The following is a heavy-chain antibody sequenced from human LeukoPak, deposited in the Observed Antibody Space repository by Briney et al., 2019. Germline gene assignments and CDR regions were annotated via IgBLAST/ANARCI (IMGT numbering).Heavy chain of an antibody. V-gene: IGHV3-7*01. CDR1: GFTFSSYW. CDR2: IKQDGSEK. CDR3: ARDGAYYGSGSYPF. Sequence: GGSLRLSCAASGFTFSSYWMSWVRQAPGKGLEWVANIKQDGSEKYYVDSVKGRFTISRDNAKNSLYLQMNSLRAEDTAVYYCARDGAYYGSGSYPFWGQGTLVTVSS. J-gene: IGHJ4*02. D-gene: IGHD3-10*01.